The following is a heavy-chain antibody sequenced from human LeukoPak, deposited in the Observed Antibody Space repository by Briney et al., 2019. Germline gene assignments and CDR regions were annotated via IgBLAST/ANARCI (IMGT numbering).Heavy chain of an antibody. CDR2: IYYSGST. CDR1: GGSISSYY. J-gene: IGHJ5*02. D-gene: IGHD3-10*01. V-gene: IGHV4-59*08. CDR3: ARHGVTSMVRGVISWFDP. Sequence: SETLSLTCTVSGGSISSYYWSWIRQPPGKGLEWIGYIYYSGSTNYNPSLKSRVTISVDTSKNQFSPKLSSVTAADTAVYYCARHGVTSMVRGVISWFDPWGQGTLVTVSS.